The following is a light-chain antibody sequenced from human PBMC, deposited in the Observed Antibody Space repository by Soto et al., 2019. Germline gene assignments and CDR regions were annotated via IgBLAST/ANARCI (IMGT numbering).Light chain of an antibody. Sequence: EIVMTQSPDTLSVSPGERATLSCRASQSINGNLAWYQQKPGQAPRIIRFAATTRATGIPARFSGGRSGTDFTLIIARLKSEDSEVYYCQQYNVWPLTFGGGTKVDIK. CDR3: QQYNVWPLT. CDR1: QSINGN. CDR2: AAT. V-gene: IGKV3-15*01. J-gene: IGKJ4*01.